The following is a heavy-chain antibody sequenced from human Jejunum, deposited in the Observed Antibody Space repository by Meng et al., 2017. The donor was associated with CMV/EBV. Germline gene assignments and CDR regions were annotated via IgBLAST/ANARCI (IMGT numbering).Heavy chain of an antibody. V-gene: IGHV1-3*01. CDR3: ARARASFYSDY. Sequence: SCRNSGYTFDKYAVHWVRQAPGQGREWMGWINADSGKTKYSQNFQDRVTFTRDTSATTAYMELSSLRSEDTALYYCARARASFYSDYWGQGTLVTVSS. J-gene: IGHJ4*02. CDR2: INADSGKT. D-gene: IGHD3-16*01. CDR1: GYTFDKYA.